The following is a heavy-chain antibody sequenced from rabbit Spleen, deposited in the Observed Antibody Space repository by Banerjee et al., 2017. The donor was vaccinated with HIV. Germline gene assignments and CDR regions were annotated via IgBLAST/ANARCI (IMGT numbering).Heavy chain of an antibody. CDR3: ARETSSGWGVVSYYFTL. J-gene: IGHJ4*01. CDR1: GFSFSSRYY. D-gene: IGHD4-1*01. Sequence: QSLEESGGDLVKPGASLTLTCTASGFSFSSRYYISWVRQAPGKGLEWIACIYAGSSGDTYYASWAKGRFTISKTSSTTVTLQMTSLTAADTATYFCARETSSGWGVVSYYFTLWGPGTLVTVS. V-gene: IGHV1S40*01. CDR2: IYAGSSGDT.